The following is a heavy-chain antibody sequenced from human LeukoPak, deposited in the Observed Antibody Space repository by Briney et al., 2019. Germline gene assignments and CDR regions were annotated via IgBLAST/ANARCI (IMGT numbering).Heavy chain of an antibody. CDR1: GFTFSSYW. CDR2: LNSDGSST. V-gene: IGHV3-74*01. Sequence: GGSPRLSCAASGFTFSSYWMHWVRQAPGKGLVWVSRLNSDGSSTSYADSVKGRFTISRDNAKHTLYLPMDSLRAEEKAGYYCARTPEDYYGSSGYPPGGFGPWGQGNLVTVS. D-gene: IGHD3-22*01. J-gene: IGHJ5*02. CDR3: ARTPEDYYGSSGYPPGGFGP.